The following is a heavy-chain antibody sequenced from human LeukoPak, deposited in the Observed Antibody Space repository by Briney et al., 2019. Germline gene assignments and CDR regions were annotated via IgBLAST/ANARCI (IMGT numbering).Heavy chain of an antibody. CDR2: INPNSGGT. CDR1: GYTFTGYY. CDR3: AREYDSSGYYYYYYYMDV. D-gene: IGHD3-22*01. V-gene: IGHV1-2*06. Sequence: ASVKVSWKASGYTFTGYYMHWVRQAPGQGLEWMGRINPNSGGTNYAQKFQGRVTMTRDTSISTAYMELSRLRSDDTAVYYCAREYDSSGYYYYYYYMDVWGKGTTVTVSS. J-gene: IGHJ6*03.